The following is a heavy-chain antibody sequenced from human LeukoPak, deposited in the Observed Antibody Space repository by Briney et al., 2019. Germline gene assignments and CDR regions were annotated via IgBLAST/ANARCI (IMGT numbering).Heavy chain of an antibody. V-gene: IGHV4-34*01. CDR3: ASVYDYVWGSYRDGNWFDP. D-gene: IGHD3-16*02. CDR1: GGPFSGYY. CDR2: INHSGST. J-gene: IGHJ5*02. Sequence: SETLSLTCAVYGGPFSGYYWSWIRQPPGKGLEWIGEINHSGSTNYNPSLKSRVTISVDTSKNQFSLKLSSVTAADTAVYYCASVYDYVWGSYRDGNWFDPWGQGTLVTVSS.